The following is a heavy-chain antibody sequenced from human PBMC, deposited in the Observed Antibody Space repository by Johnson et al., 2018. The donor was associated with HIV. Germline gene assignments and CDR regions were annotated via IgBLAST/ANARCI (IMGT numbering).Heavy chain of an antibody. D-gene: IGHD6-13*01. Sequence: EVHLVESGGGLVQPGGSLRLACAASGFSVSSNYMSWVRQAPGKGLEWVANIKQDGSEKYYVDSVKGRLTISRDNSKNTLYLQMNSLRAEDTAVYYCASDDSSSVGAFDIWGQGTMVTVSS. CDR1: GFSVSSNY. V-gene: IGHV3-7*05. CDR2: IKQDGSEK. CDR3: ASDDSSSVGAFDI. J-gene: IGHJ3*02.